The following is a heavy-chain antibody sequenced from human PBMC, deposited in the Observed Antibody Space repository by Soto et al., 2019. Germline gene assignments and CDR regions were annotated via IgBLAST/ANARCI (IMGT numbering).Heavy chain of an antibody. CDR3: VRGGSNYAS. CDR1: GFTFSSYG. J-gene: IGHJ5*02. Sequence: QVQLVESGGGVVQPGRSLRLSCAASGFTFSSYGMHWVRQAPGKGLEWVAVISYDGSNKYYADSVKGRFTISRDNAKNSMYLQMDSLRGEDTAVYYCVRGGSNYASWGQGTLVTVSS. V-gene: IGHV3-30*03. CDR2: ISYDGSNK. D-gene: IGHD4-4*01.